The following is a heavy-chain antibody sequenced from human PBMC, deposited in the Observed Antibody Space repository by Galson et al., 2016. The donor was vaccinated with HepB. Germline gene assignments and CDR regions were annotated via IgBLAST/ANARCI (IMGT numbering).Heavy chain of an antibody. J-gene: IGHJ6*02. Sequence: SLRLSCAASGFTFSSYEMNWVRQAPGKGLEWVSYISSSGSTIYYADSVKGRFTISRDNAKNSLYLQMNSLRAEDTAVYYCAREYSYGYYYLYGVDVWGQGTTVTVSS. CDR2: ISSSGSTI. CDR1: GFTFSSYE. D-gene: IGHD5-18*01. V-gene: IGHV3-48*03. CDR3: AREYSYGYYYLYGVDV.